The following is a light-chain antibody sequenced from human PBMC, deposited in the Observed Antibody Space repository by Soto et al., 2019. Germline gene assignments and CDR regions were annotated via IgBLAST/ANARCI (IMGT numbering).Light chain of an antibody. J-gene: IGKJ5*01. Sequence: DIQMTQSPSSLSASVVDRVSITCQASQDISNYLNWYQQKPGKAPKLLIYDASNLETGVPSRFSGSGSGTDFTFTISSLQPEDIATYYCQQYDNLPITFGQGTRREIK. CDR3: QQYDNLPIT. CDR1: QDISNY. CDR2: DAS. V-gene: IGKV1-33*01.